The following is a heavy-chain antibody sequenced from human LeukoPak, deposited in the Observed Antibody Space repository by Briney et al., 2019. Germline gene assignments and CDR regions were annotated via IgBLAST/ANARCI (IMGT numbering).Heavy chain of an antibody. J-gene: IGHJ4*02. CDR1: GFTFSSYW. Sequence: PGGSLRLSCAAFGFTFSSYWMSWVRQAPGKGLEWVANIKQDGSGKYYVDSVKGRFTISRDNAKNTLYLQMNSLRAEDTAVYYCAKREYSYGDYWGQGTLVTVSS. D-gene: IGHD5-18*01. CDR2: IKQDGSGK. V-gene: IGHV3-7*01. CDR3: AKREYSYGDY.